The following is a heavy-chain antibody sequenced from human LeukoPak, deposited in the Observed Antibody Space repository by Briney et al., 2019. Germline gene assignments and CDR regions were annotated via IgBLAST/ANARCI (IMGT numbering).Heavy chain of an antibody. CDR3: ARDNSGWVDY. CDR1: GYTFTGYY. J-gene: IGHJ4*02. V-gene: IGHV1-2*02. CDR2: INPNSGGT. Sequence: VASVKVSCKASGYTFTGYYMHWVRQAPGQGLEWMGWINPNSGGTSFAQKFQGRVTMTRDTSISTAYMELTRLRSDDTAVYYCARDNSGWVDYWGQGTLVTVSS. D-gene: IGHD5-12*01.